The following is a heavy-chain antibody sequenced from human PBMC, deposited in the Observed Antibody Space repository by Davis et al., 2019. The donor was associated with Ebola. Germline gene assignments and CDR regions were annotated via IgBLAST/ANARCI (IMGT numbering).Heavy chain of an antibody. J-gene: IGHJ6*04. D-gene: IGHD3-22*01. CDR1: GYTFTSYA. V-gene: IGHV7-4-1*02. CDR3: ARGSEYYDSSGYLYYYYGMDV. CDR2: INTNTGNP. Sequence: AASVKVSCKASGYTFTSYAMNWVRQAPGQGLEWMGWINTNTGNPTYAHGFTGRFVFSLDTSVSTAYLQISSLKAEDTAVYYCARGSEYYDSSGYLYYYYGMDVWGKGTTVTVSS.